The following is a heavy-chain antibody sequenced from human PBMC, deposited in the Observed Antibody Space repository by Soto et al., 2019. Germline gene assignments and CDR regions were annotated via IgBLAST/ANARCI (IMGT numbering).Heavy chain of an antibody. CDR2: ISSSSSTI. V-gene: IGHV3-48*01. Sequence: EVQLVESGGGLVQPGGSLRLSYAASGFTFSSYSMNWVRQAPGKGLEWVSYISSSSSTIYYADSVKGRFTISRDNAKNSLYLQMNSLRAEDTAVYYCAREYAREAFDIWGQGTMVTVSS. D-gene: IGHD2-2*01. CDR1: GFTFSSYS. J-gene: IGHJ3*02. CDR3: AREYAREAFDI.